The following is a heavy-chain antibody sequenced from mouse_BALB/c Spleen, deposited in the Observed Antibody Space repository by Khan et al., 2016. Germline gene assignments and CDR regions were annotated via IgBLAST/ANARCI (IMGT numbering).Heavy chain of an antibody. CDR1: GYSITSGYS. V-gene: IGHV3-1*02. Sequence: EVQLQESGPDLVKPSQSLSLTCTVTGYSITSGYSWHWIRQFPGNKLEWMGYIHYSGSTNYHPSLKSRISITRDISKNQLFLQLLSVTTEDTATXYCARDYYGWFAYWGQGTLVSVSA. CDR3: ARDYYGWFAY. D-gene: IGHD1-1*01. CDR2: IHYSGST. J-gene: IGHJ3*01.